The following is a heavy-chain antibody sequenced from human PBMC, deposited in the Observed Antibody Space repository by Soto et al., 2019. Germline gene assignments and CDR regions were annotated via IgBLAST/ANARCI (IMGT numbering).Heavy chain of an antibody. J-gene: IGHJ4*02. CDR1: GFTFSSYG. D-gene: IGHD1-26*01. Sequence: QVQLVESGGGVVQPGRSLRLSCAASGFTFSSYGMQWVRQAPGKGLEWVTVISYDGSNKLYADSVKGRFTISRDNSKNTLYLQMNSLRAEDTAVYYCAKGGEYSGSPIFDYWGQVTLVTVSS. V-gene: IGHV3-30*18. CDR3: AKGGEYSGSPIFDY. CDR2: ISYDGSNK.